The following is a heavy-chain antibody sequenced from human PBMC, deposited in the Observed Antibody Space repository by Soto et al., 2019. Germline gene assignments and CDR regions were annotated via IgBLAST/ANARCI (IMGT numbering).Heavy chain of an antibody. J-gene: IGHJ4*02. D-gene: IGHD1-26*01. CDR3: TTTGYSGTDL. V-gene: IGHV3-15*01. Sequence: GGSLRLSCATSGFPFNGAWLSWVRQAPGKGLEWVGRIKNKADGGTTDYAEAVKGRFTISRDDSKNTLDLQMDSLRTEDTAVYYCTTTGYSGTDLWGQGTLVTVSS. CDR1: GFPFNGAW. CDR2: IKNKADGGTT.